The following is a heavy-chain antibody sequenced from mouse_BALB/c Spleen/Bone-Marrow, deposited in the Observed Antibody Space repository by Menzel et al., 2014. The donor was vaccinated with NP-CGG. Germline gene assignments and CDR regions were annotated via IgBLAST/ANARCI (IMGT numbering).Heavy chain of an antibody. CDR3: ARHVGNPYAMDY. CDR1: GFTFSSYT. V-gene: IGHV5-12-2*01. CDR2: ITSGGGST. D-gene: IGHD3-1*01. Sequence: VESGGGLVQPGGSLKLSCAASGFTFSSYTMSWVRQTPEKRLEWVAYITSGGGSTYYPDTVKGRFTISRDNAKNTLYLQMSSLKSEDTAMYYCARHVGNPYAMDYWGQGTSVTVSS. J-gene: IGHJ4*01.